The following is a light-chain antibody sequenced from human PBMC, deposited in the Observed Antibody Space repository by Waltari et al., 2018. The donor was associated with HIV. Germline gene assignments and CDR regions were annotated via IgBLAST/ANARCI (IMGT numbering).Light chain of an antibody. Sequence: EIVLTQSPGTLSLSPGDRATLSCRASQIVGGNSLAWYQKKPGQAPRLLIYGPSTRAAGIPDRFSGSGSETDFTLTISRLEPEDCAVYYCHQFGSSTSYTFGQGTKLEIK. J-gene: IGKJ2*01. V-gene: IGKV3-20*01. CDR1: QIVGGNS. CDR2: GPS. CDR3: HQFGSSTSYT.